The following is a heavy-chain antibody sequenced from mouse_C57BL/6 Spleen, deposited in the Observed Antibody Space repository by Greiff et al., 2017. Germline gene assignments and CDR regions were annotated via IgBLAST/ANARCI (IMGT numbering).Heavy chain of an antibody. D-gene: IGHD3-2*02. V-gene: IGHV1-26*01. CDR1: GYTFTDYY. Sequence: VQLQQSGPELVKPGASVKISCKASGYTFTDYYMNWVKQSHGKSLEWIGDINPNNGGTSYNQKFKGKATLTVDKSSSTAYMELRSLTSEDSAVYYCARWRLRLPRDYWGQGTTLTVSS. CDR2: INPNNGGT. CDR3: ARWRLRLPRDY. J-gene: IGHJ2*01.